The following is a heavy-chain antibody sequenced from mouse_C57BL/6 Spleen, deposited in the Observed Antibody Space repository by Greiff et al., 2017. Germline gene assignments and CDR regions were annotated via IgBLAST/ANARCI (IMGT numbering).Heavy chain of an antibody. CDR2: IRNKANGYTT. J-gene: IGHJ4*01. CDR3: ARSLNGLYAMDY. V-gene: IGHV7-3*01. CDR1: GFTFTDYY. D-gene: IGHD3-1*01. Sequence: EVNVVESGGGLVQPGGSLSLSCAASGFTFTDYYMSWVRQPPGKALEWLGFIRNKANGYTTEYSASVKGRFTISRDNSQSILYLQMNALRAEDSATYYCARSLNGLYAMDYWGQGTSVTVSS.